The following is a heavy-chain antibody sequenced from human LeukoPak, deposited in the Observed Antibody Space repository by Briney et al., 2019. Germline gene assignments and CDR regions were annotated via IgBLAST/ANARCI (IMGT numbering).Heavy chain of an antibody. Sequence: ASVKVSCKASGYTFTGYYMHWVRQAPGQGREWMAWIDPKRAGTNYAQKFQGRVTMTWDTSINTAYMDLSRLTSDDTAVYYCARGTKASSSWHLRNNYYYYYMDVWGKGTTVTISS. CDR2: IDPKRAGT. CDR3: ARGTKASSSWHLRNNYYYYYMDV. D-gene: IGHD6-13*01. V-gene: IGHV1-2*02. CDR1: GYTFTGYY. J-gene: IGHJ6*03.